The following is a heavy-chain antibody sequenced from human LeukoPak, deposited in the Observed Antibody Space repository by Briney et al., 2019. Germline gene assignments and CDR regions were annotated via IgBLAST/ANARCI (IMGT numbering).Heavy chain of an antibody. D-gene: IGHD1-26*01. CDR3: ARSGGSGFQLDS. CDR2: SYTTGST. CDR1: GYSISSGYY. J-gene: IGHJ4*02. Sequence: SETLSLTCAVSGYSISSGYYWGWIRQPPGKGLEWIGRSYTTGSTNYNPSLKSRVTMSLDTSKNQLSLNLSSVTAADTAVYYCARSGGSGFQLDSWGQGTLVTVSS. V-gene: IGHV4-38-2*01.